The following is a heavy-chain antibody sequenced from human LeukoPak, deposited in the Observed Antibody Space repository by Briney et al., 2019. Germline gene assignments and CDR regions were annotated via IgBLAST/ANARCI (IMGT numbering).Heavy chain of an antibody. CDR2: ISSSSRYI. Sequence: GGSLRLSCAASGFTFSSYSMDWVRQAPGKGLEWVSSISSSSRYIDYADSVKGRFTISRDNAKNSLYLQMNSLRAEDTAVYYCASGIGSATRSRYDYWGQGTLVTVSS. D-gene: IGHD3-3*01. J-gene: IGHJ4*02. V-gene: IGHV3-21*01. CDR1: GFTFSSYS. CDR3: ASGIGSATRSRYDY.